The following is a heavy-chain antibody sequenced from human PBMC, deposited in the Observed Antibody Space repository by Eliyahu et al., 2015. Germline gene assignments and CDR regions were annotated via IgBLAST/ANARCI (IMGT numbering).Heavy chain of an antibody. Sequence: EVQLVESGGALVQPGESLXLSCAASGFTFXGFNMHWVRQASGKGLEWVGRVRSKTYNYATEYAASVKGRFTISRDDSKDTAYLQMNSLKIEDTAVYFCSRSTNWSFDLWGRGSLVTVSS. CDR2: VRSKTYNYAT. CDR3: SRSTNWSFDL. J-gene: IGHJ2*01. V-gene: IGHV3-73*02. CDR1: GFTFXGFN.